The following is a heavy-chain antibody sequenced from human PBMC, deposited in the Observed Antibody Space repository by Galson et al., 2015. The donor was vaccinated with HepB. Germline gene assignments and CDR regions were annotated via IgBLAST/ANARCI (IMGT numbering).Heavy chain of an antibody. CDR1: GGTFSSYA. V-gene: IGHV1-69*13. D-gene: IGHD6-19*01. J-gene: IGHJ4*02. Sequence: SVKVSCKASGGTFSSYAISWVRQAPGQGLEWMGGIIPIFGTANYAQKFQGRVTITADESTSTAYMELSSLRSEDTAVYYCARSPRPEYSSGWGFDYWGQGTLVTVSS. CDR3: ARSPRPEYSSGWGFDY. CDR2: IIPIFGTA.